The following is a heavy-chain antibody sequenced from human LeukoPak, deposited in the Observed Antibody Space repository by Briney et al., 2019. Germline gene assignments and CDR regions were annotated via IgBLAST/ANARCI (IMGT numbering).Heavy chain of an antibody. CDR1: GFTFSDHY. CDR2: ARNKPNSYTT. Sequence: GGSLRLSCAASGFTFSDHYMDWVRQAPGKGLEWVGRARNKPNSYTTEYAASVKGRFTISRDDSKNSLYLQMNSLRTEDTALYYCAKDGGQQLEGGQDYWGQGTLVTVSS. J-gene: IGHJ4*02. CDR3: AKDGGQQLEGGQDY. V-gene: IGHV3-72*01. D-gene: IGHD6-13*01.